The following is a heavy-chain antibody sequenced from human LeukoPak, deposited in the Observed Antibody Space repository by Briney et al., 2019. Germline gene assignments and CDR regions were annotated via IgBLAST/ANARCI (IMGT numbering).Heavy chain of an antibody. Sequence: ASVKVSCKASGYTFTAYYIHWVRQAPGQGLEWMGWINPNTGGTNYAQNFQGRVTMTRDTSISTAYMELSRLTSDDTAVYYCARDPARYCSNGVCYVLGYWGQGTLVTVSS. CDR2: INPNTGGT. J-gene: IGHJ4*02. CDR3: ARDPARYCSNGVCYVLGY. V-gene: IGHV1-2*02. CDR1: GYTFTAYY. D-gene: IGHD2-8*01.